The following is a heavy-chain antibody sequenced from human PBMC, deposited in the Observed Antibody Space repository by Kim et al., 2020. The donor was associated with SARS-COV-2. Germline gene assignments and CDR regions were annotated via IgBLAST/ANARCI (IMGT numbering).Heavy chain of an antibody. Sequence: GGSLRLSCAASGFTFSSYSMNWVRQAPGKGLEWVSSISSSSSYIYYADSVKGRFTISRDNAKNSLYLQMNSLRAEDTAVYYCARDRHYDILTGFFDPWGQGTLVTVSS. CDR1: GFTFSSYS. J-gene: IGHJ5*02. D-gene: IGHD3-9*01. CDR2: ISSSSSYI. CDR3: ARDRHYDILTGFFDP. V-gene: IGHV3-21*01.